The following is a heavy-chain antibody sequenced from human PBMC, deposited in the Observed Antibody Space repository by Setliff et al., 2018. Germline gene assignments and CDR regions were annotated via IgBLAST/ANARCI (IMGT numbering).Heavy chain of an antibody. CDR2: IKRKSDGGTT. CDR3: ARGQTVGPNSGKDY. V-gene: IGHV3-15*01. D-gene: IGHD1-26*01. J-gene: IGHJ4*02. CDR1: GFTFSDYY. Sequence: GESLRLSCAASGFTFSDYYMSWIRQAPGKGLEWVGRIKRKSDGGTTDYAAPVKGRFTMSRDESENTLYLQMNSLKTEDTGVYYCARGQTVGPNSGKDYWGQGTLVTVSS.